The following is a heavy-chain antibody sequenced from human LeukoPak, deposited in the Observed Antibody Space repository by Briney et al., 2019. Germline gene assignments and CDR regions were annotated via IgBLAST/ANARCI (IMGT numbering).Heavy chain of an antibody. V-gene: IGHV4-34*01. J-gene: IGHJ4*02. CDR2: INHSGST. Sequence: SETLSLTCAVYGVSFSGYYWSWIRQPPGKGREWIGEINHSGSTNYNPSLKSRVSISVDSSKNQFSLKVSSVTAADTAVYYCARGSDTAAGLYWGQGTLVTVSS. CDR1: GVSFSGYY. D-gene: IGHD6-13*01. CDR3: ARGSDTAAGLY.